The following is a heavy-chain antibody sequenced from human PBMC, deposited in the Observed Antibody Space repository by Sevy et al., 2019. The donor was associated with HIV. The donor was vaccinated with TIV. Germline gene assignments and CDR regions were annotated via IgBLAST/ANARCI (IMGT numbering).Heavy chain of an antibody. CDR1: GFTVSSNY. CDR3: AREIYDSSGYYPDAFHI. V-gene: IGHV3-53*01. Sequence: GGSLRLSCAASGFTVSSNYMSWVRQAPGKGLEWVSVIYSGGSTYYADSVKGRFTISRDNSKNTLYLQMNSLRAEDTAVYYCAREIYDSSGYYPDAFHIWGQGTMVTVSS. J-gene: IGHJ3*02. D-gene: IGHD3-22*01. CDR2: IYSGGST.